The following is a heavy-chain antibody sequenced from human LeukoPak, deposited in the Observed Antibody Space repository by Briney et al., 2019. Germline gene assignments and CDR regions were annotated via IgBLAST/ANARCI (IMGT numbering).Heavy chain of an antibody. V-gene: IGHV3-30*02. CDR3: ARSGNNYYYYMDV. Sequence: QTGGSLRLSCAASGFNFRSYGMHWVRQAPGSGLEWVAFIRYDGNNEDYVDFVKGRFTTSRDNAKNSLYLQVNSLRAEDTAVYYCARSGNNYYYYMDVWGKGTTVTVSS. CDR1: GFNFRSYG. J-gene: IGHJ6*03. D-gene: IGHD6-25*01. CDR2: IRYDGNNE.